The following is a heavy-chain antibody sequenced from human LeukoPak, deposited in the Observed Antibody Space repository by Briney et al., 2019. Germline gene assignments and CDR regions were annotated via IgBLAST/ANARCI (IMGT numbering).Heavy chain of an antibody. Sequence: GGSLRLSCAASGFTFSSYWMHWVRQAPGKGLVWVSRINSDGSSTSYADPVKGRFTISRDNAKNTLYLQMNSLRAEDTAVYYCARVRYSSSWYLGLWFDPWGQGTLVTVSS. D-gene: IGHD6-13*01. V-gene: IGHV3-74*01. J-gene: IGHJ5*02. CDR1: GFTFSSYW. CDR2: INSDGSST. CDR3: ARVRYSSSWYLGLWFDP.